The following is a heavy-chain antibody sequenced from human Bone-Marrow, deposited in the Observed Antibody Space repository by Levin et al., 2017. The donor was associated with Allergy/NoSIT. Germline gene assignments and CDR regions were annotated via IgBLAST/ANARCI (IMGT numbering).Heavy chain of an antibody. CDR3: ARRLTGGYSGYDSDYYGMDV. V-gene: IGHV1-18*01. CDR2: ISAYNGNT. Sequence: ASVKVSCKASGYTFTSYGISWVRQAPGQGLEWMGWISAYNGNTNYAQKLQGRVTMTTDTSTSTAYMELRSLRSDDTAVYYCARRLTGGYSGYDSDYYGMDVWGQGTTVTVSS. D-gene: IGHD5-12*01. J-gene: IGHJ6*02. CDR1: GYTFTSYG.